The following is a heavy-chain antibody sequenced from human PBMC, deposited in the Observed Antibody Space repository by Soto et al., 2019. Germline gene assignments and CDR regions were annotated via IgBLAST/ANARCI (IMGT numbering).Heavy chain of an antibody. D-gene: IGHD6-13*01. CDR1: GFTFSSYV. CDR2: ISSGSAYI. CDR3: ARDMRSSSRPNALDI. V-gene: IGHV3-21*01. J-gene: IGHJ3*02. Sequence: GGSLRLSCAASGFTFSSYVMNWVRQAPGKGLEWVSSISSGSAYIYYADSVKGRLAISRDNAKSSLHLQMSSLRAEDTAVYYWARDMRSSSRPNALDIWGQGTMVTVSS.